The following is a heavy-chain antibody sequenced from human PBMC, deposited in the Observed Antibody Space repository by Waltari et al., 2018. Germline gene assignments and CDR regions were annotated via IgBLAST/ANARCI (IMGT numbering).Heavy chain of an antibody. CDR1: GFTLTHHA. CDR3: ARGFGELLPLDY. CDR2: TGDGGSAT. V-gene: IGHV3-23*04. J-gene: IGHJ4*02. D-gene: IGHD3-10*01. Sequence: EVQLVESGGGLVQPGGSLRLSYAVSGFTLTHHASSWVRQAPGKGLEWASATGDGGSATYYADSAKVRFSISRDNSKNTVYLQMNILRAEDSALYYCARGFGELLPLDYWGQGTLVTVST.